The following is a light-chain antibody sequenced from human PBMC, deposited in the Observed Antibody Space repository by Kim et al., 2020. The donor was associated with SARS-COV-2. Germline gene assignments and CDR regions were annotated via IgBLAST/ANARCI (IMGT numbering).Light chain of an antibody. CDR1: LSIGRS. V-gene: IGKV1-39*01. CDR2: AAS. Sequence: DIKMPQTQCFMSESVGDRDTITCRASLSIGRSLNWFKQKPGTATKVLIYAASHFQGGVLPRFSGGGSGADFTLTISSLQPEDFSTYYCQQSYSTHRTFGQGTKVDIK. CDR3: QQSYSTHRT. J-gene: IGKJ1*01.